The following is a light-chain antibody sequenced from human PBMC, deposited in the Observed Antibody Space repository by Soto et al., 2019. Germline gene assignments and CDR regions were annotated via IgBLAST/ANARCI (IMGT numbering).Light chain of an antibody. Sequence: AIQMTQSPSSLSASVGDRVTITCRASQGIRADLGWYQQKPGKAPKLLIYSTSSLQSGVPSRFTGTASGTDFTLTISSLQPEDFATYYCLQHKSYPRTFGQGTKVDIK. CDR1: QGIRAD. CDR3: LQHKSYPRT. J-gene: IGKJ1*01. V-gene: IGKV1-6*01. CDR2: STS.